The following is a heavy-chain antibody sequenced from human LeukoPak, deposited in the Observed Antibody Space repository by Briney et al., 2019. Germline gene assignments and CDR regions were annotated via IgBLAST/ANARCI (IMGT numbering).Heavy chain of an antibody. V-gene: IGHV3-21*01. CDR1: GFTFSSYA. Sequence: GGSLRLSCAASGFTFSSYAMSWVRQAPGKGLEWVSSIITSSDDKYYADSVKGRFSISRDNAKNSLCLQMNSLRVEDTALYYCVRGGYSLDYWGQGALVTVSS. D-gene: IGHD2-15*01. J-gene: IGHJ4*02. CDR3: VRGGYSLDY. CDR2: IITSSDDK.